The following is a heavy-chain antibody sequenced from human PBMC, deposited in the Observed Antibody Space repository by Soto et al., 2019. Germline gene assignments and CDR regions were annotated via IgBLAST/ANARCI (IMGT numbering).Heavy chain of an antibody. J-gene: IGHJ2*01. CDR2: IGTAGDT. CDR1: GFTFSSYD. V-gene: IGHV3-13*04. D-gene: IGHD7-27*01. Sequence: EVQLVESGGGLEQPGGSLRLSCAASGFTFSSYDMHWVRQATGKGLEWVSAIGTAGDTYYPGSVKGRFTISREDAKNSLYIQMNSLRAGDTAVYYCARGELGIVRSYWYFDLWGRGTLVTVSS. CDR3: ARGELGIVRSYWYFDL.